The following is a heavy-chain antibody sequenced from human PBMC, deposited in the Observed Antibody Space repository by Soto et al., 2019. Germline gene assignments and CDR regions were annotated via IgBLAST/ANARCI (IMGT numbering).Heavy chain of an antibody. J-gene: IGHJ4*02. CDR2: IYYSGST. CDR1: GGSISSGDYY. D-gene: IGHD3-10*01. Sequence: SETLSLTCTVSGGSISSGDYYWSWIRQPPGKGLEWIGYIYYSGSTYYNPSLKSRVTISVDTSKNQFSLKLSSVTAADTAVYYCARAGDYYGSGFLDYWGQGTLVTVSS. V-gene: IGHV4-30-4*01. CDR3: ARAGDYYGSGFLDY.